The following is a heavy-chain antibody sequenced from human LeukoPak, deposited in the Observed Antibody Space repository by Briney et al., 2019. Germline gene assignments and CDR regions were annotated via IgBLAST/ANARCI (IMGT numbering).Heavy chain of an antibody. D-gene: IGHD5-18*01. V-gene: IGHV4-59*01. CDR3: ARRPTRGYSYGSNWFDP. CDR1: DGSISSYY. CDR2: IYYSGST. J-gene: IGHJ5*02. Sequence: SETLSLTCTVSDGSISSYYWSWIRQPPGKGLEWIGYIYYSGSTNYSPSLKSRVTISVDTSKNQFSLKLSSVTAADTAVYYCARRPTRGYSYGSNWFDPWGQGTLVTVSS.